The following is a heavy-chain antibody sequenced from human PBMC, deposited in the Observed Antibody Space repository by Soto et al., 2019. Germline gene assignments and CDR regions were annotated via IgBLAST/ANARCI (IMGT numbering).Heavy chain of an antibody. Sequence: QLQLQESGPGLVKPSETLSLTCTVSDDSISSSTYYWGWIRQPPGKGLGWIGSIYYSGRTYYNPTLKSRVTISVDTSQSQFSLRLNSVAAADTAVYYCARWSPYSYNGGWVDSWGQGTLVTVSS. D-gene: IGHD6-19*01. V-gene: IGHV4-39*01. CDR3: ARWSPYSYNGGWVDS. CDR1: DDSISSSTYY. J-gene: IGHJ4*02. CDR2: IYYSGRT.